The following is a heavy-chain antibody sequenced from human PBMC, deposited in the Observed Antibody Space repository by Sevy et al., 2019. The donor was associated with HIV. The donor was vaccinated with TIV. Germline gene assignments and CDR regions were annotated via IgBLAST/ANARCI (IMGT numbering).Heavy chain of an antibody. J-gene: IGHJ4*02. CDR3: TTEYPSGPFDF. V-gene: IGHV3-15*01. CDR2: IKNRSDGGTR. Sequence: GGSLRLSCTASGFTFSNAWMSWVRQVPGKGLEWIGRIKNRSDGGTRDYGAPGKGRFTISRDDSKNTLFPHMNSLRTDDTALYYCTTEYPSGPFDFWGQGALVTVSS. CDR1: GFTFSNAW.